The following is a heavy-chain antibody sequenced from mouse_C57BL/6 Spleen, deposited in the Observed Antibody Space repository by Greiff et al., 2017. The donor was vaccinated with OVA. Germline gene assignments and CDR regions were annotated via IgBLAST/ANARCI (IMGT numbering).Heavy chain of an antibody. CDR1: GYTFTSYW. CDR2: IHPNSGST. CDR3: ARAEKGPAGNYVDY. D-gene: IGHD3-3*01. J-gene: IGHJ2*01. V-gene: IGHV1-64*01. Sequence: VQLQQPGAELVKPGASVKLSCTASGYTFTSYWMHWVKQRPGQGLEWIGMIHPNSGSTNYNEKFKSKATLTVDKSSSTAYMQLSSLTSEDSAVYYCARAEKGPAGNYVDYWGQGTTLTVSS.